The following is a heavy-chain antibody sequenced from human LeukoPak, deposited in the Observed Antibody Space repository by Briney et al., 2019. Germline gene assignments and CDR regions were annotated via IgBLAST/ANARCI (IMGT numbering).Heavy chain of an antibody. Sequence: SETLSLTRTVSGYSISSGYYWGWIRQPPGKGLEWIGSIYHSGSTYYNPSLKSRVTISVDTSKNQFSLKLDSVTAADTAVYYCARRLRLKNPGGDAFDIWGQGTVVTVSS. CDR2: IYHSGST. D-gene: IGHD2/OR15-2a*01. J-gene: IGHJ3*02. CDR1: GYSISSGYY. V-gene: IGHV4-38-2*02. CDR3: ARRLRLKNPGGDAFDI.